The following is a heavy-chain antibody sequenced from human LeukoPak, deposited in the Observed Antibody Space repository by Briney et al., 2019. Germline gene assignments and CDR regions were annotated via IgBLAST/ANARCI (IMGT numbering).Heavy chain of an antibody. J-gene: IGHJ4*02. CDR3: ARGDGVYVY. CDR2: IYFGGTT. Sequence: GGSLRLSCAASGFTVSSNYMTWVPQAPGQGLEWVSVIYFGGTTYYADSVKGRFTISRDNSKNTVYLQMNSLRVEDTAVYYCARGDGVYVYWGQGTLVTVSS. D-gene: IGHD5/OR15-5a*01. V-gene: IGHV3-53*01. CDR1: GFTVSSNY.